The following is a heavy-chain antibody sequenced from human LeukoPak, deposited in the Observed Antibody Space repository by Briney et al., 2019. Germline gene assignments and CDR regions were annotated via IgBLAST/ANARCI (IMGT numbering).Heavy chain of an antibody. CDR2: IYYSGST. V-gene: IGHV4-59*01. CDR3: ARDGEIDSSGWYDYFDY. D-gene: IGHD6-19*01. Sequence: SETLSLTCTVSGGSISSYYWSWIRQPPGKGLEWIGYIYYSGSTNYNPSLKSRVTISVDTSKNQFSLKLSSVTAADTAVYYCARDGEIDSSGWYDYFDYWGQGTLVTVSS. J-gene: IGHJ4*02. CDR1: GGSISSYY.